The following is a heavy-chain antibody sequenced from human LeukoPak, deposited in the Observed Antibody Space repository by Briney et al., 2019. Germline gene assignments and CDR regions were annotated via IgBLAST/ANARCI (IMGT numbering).Heavy chain of an antibody. CDR1: GYTFTGYY. CDR3: ARDIVVVPAAEGFDP. J-gene: IGHJ5*02. D-gene: IGHD2-2*01. Sequence: ASVKVSCKASGYTFTGYYMHWVRQAPGQGLEWMGWINPNSGGTNYAQKFQGRVTMTRDMSISTAYMELSRLRSDDTAVYYCARDIVVVPAAEGFDPWGQGTLVTVSS. V-gene: IGHV1-2*02. CDR2: INPNSGGT.